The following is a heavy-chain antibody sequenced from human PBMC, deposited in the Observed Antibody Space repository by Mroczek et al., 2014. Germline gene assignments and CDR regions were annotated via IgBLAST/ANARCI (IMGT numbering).Heavy chain of an antibody. CDR3: ARDIAQEYSSSSGLHYYYGMDV. J-gene: IGHJ6*02. CDR2: IYYSGST. D-gene: IGHD6-6*01. CDR1: GGSISSYY. Sequence: QVQLQQWGPGLVKPSGDPVPHPAPVSGGSISSYYWSWIRQPPGKGLEWIGYIYYSGSTNYNPSLKSRVTISVDTSKNQFSLKLSSVTAADTAVYYCARDIAQEYSSSSGLHYYYGMDVWGQGTTVTVSS. V-gene: IGHV4-59*01.